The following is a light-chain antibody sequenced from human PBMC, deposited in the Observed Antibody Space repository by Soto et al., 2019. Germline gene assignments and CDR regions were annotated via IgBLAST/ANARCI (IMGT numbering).Light chain of an antibody. CDR3: HLFGSSPRYT. Sequence: EIVLTQSPGTLSLSPGERATLSCRASQSVSSTYVAWYQQKRGQAPRLLIYGASSRATGIPDRFSGSGSGTDFTLTISRLEPEDFAVYYCHLFGSSPRYTFGQGTNLEIK. V-gene: IGKV3-20*01. CDR1: QSVSSTY. J-gene: IGKJ2*01. CDR2: GAS.